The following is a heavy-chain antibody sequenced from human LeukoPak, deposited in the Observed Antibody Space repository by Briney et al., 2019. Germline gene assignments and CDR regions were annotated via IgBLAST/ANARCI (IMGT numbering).Heavy chain of an antibody. D-gene: IGHD4-17*01. CDR2: INHSGST. CDR3: ARSNYGDYGNWFDP. V-gene: IGHV4-34*10. Sequence: SETLSLTCAVSGGSLSGYYWTWIRQPPGKGLEWIGEINHSGSTNYNPSLKSRVTISVDTSRKQFFLRLSSVTAADTAVYYCARSNYGDYGNWFDPWGQGTLVTVSS. CDR1: GGSLSGYY. J-gene: IGHJ5*02.